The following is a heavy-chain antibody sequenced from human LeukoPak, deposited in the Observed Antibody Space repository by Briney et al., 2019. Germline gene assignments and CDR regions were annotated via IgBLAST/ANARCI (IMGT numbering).Heavy chain of an antibody. CDR1: GYKFTDDY. V-gene: IGHV1-2*02. D-gene: IGHD3-16*01. CDR3: APTAEAYTSWWKV. CDR2: INPDSGFT. Sequence: GASVNVSCKASGYKFTDDYMHWVRQAPGQGLEFMGWINPDSGFTNYAQKFKGRVTMTRDTSISTAYLEVSSLTSDDTAVYYCAPTAEAYTSWWKVWGQGTLVTVSS. J-gene: IGHJ4*02.